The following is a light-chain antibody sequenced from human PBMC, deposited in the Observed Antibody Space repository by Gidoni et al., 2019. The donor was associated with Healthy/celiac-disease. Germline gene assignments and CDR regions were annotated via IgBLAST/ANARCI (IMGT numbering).Light chain of an antibody. Sequence: DIQMTQSPSSLSASVGDRVTLTCRESQSISSYLNLYQQKPGKAPKLLIYAASSLQSGVPSRFSGSGSGTDFTLTISSLQPEDFATYYCQQSYSTPRTFGQGTKVEIK. V-gene: IGKV1-39*01. CDR2: AAS. J-gene: IGKJ1*01. CDR1: QSISSY. CDR3: QQSYSTPRT.